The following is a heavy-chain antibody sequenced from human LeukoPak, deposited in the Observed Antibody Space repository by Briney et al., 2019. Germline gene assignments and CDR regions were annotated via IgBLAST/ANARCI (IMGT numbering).Heavy chain of an antibody. CDR1: GGSISSYY. D-gene: IGHD5-24*01. J-gene: IGHJ4*02. CDR3: TRDRRDGYNYVDY. Sequence: SETLSLTCTVSGGSISSYYWSWIRQPPGKGLEWIGYIYYTGSTDYNPSLKSRVTISVDTSKNQFSLKLNSVTAADTAVYYCTRDRRDGYNYVDYWGQGTLVTVSS. V-gene: IGHV4-59*01. CDR2: IYYTGST.